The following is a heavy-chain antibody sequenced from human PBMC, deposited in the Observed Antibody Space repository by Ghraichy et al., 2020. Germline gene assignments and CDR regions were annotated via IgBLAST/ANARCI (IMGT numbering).Heavy chain of an antibody. Sequence: SVKVSCKASGGTFSSYAISWVRQAPGQGLEWMGRIIPILGIANYAQKFQGRVTITADKSTSTAYMELSSLRSEDTAVYYCARESRDCSSTSCYTDLDYWGQGTLVTVSS. J-gene: IGHJ4*02. V-gene: IGHV1-69*04. CDR1: GGTFSSYA. CDR3: ARESRDCSSTSCYTDLDY. CDR2: IIPILGIA. D-gene: IGHD2-2*02.